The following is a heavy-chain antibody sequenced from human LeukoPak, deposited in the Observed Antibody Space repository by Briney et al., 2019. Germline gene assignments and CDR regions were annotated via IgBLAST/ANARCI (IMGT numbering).Heavy chain of an antibody. CDR2: IHYGGST. CDR3: ARSGFGSGTYAYYGMDV. D-gene: IGHD3-10*01. Sequence: KPSETLSLTCTVSRGSISSSNPYWGWIRQPPGKGLEWIGNIHYGGSTNYNPSLKSRVTVSVDTSRNQFSLKLNSVTAADTAVYYCARSGFGSGTYAYYGMDVWGQGTTVTVSS. J-gene: IGHJ6*02. V-gene: IGHV4-39*01. CDR1: RGSISSSNPY.